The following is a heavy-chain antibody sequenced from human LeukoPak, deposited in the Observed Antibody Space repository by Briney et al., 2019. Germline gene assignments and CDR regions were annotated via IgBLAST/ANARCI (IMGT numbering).Heavy chain of an antibody. CDR1: GFTFSSYW. D-gene: IGHD3-10*01. J-gene: IGHJ3*02. CDR2: IKQDGSEK. Sequence: GGSLRLSCAASGFTFSSYWMSWVRQAPGKGLEWVANIKQDGSEKYYVDSVKGRFTISRDNAKNSLYLQMNSLRAEDTAVYYCARDIGWFGESDAFDIWGQGTMVTVSS. V-gene: IGHV3-7*01. CDR3: ARDIGWFGESDAFDI.